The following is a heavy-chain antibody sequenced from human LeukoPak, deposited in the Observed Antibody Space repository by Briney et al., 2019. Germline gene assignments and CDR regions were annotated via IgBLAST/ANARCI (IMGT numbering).Heavy chain of an antibody. CDR2: IIPILGIA. Sequence: SVKVSCKASGGTFSSYAISWVRQAPGQGLEWMGRIIPILGIANYAQKFQGRVTITADKSMSTAYMELSSLRSEDTAVYYCARDPRDYDILTGYYSSYFDYWGQGTLVTVSS. V-gene: IGHV1-69*04. J-gene: IGHJ4*02. CDR3: ARDPRDYDILTGYYSSYFDY. D-gene: IGHD3-9*01. CDR1: GGTFSSYA.